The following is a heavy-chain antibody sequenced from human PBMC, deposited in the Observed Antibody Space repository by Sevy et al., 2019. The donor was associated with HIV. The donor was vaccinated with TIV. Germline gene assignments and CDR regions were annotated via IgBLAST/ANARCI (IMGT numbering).Heavy chain of an antibody. D-gene: IGHD1-26*01. CDR2: ISWNSGSI. J-gene: IGHJ6*02. Sequence: GGSLRLSCAASGFTFDDYAMHWVRQAPGKGLEWVSGISWNSGSIGYAHSVKGRFTISRDNAKNSLYLQMNSLRAEDTALYYCAIDRYYYYYYGMDVWGQGTTVTVSS. CDR1: GFTFDDYA. V-gene: IGHV3-9*01. CDR3: AIDRYYYYYYGMDV.